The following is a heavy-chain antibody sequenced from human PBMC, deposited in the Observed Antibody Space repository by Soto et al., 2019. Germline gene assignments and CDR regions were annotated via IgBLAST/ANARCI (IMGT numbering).Heavy chain of an antibody. J-gene: IGHJ6*02. CDR3: ARDLYYYDSSGPSYGMDV. Sequence: SVKVSCSAAGGTFSSYAISWVRQAPVQGLEWMGGIIPIFGTANYTQKFQGRVTITADKSTSTAYMELSSLRSEDTAVYYCARDLYYYDSSGPSYGMDVWCQGTTVTVSS. CDR1: GGTFSSYA. D-gene: IGHD3-22*01. CDR2: IIPIFGTA. V-gene: IGHV1-69*06.